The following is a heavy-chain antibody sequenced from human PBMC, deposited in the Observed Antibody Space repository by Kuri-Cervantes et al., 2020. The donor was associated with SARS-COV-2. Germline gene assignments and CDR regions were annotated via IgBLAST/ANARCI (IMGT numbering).Heavy chain of an antibody. D-gene: IGHD6-13*01. V-gene: IGHV1-69*06. CDR1: GGTFSSYA. Sequence: SVKVSCKASGGTFSSYAISWVRQAPGQGLEWMGGIIPIFGTANYAQKFQGRVTITADKSPSTAYMELRSLRSDDTAVYYCARGLAAAFGVDYWGQGTLVTVSS. J-gene: IGHJ4*02. CDR3: ARGLAAAFGVDY. CDR2: IIPIFGTA.